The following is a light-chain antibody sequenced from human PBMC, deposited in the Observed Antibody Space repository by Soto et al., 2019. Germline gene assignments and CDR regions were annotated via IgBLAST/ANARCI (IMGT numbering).Light chain of an antibody. V-gene: IGKV1-5*01. CDR3: QQYNSYWT. J-gene: IGKJ1*01. Sequence: DIRMTQSPSTLSAFVGDRVTITWRASQSISLSLAWYQQTPGKAPDLLISDASNLERGVPSRFSGSGSGTEFTLTISSLQPDDFATYYCQQYNSYWTFGPGTKVDIK. CDR2: DAS. CDR1: QSISLS.